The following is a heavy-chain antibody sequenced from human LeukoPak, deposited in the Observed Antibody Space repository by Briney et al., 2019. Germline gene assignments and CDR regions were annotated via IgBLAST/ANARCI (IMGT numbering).Heavy chain of an antibody. CDR1: GGSISSTNW. D-gene: IGHD3-10*01. J-gene: IGHJ4*02. V-gene: IGHV4-4*02. Sequence: SETLSLTCAVSGGSISSTNWWSWVRQPPGKGLEWIGEIYHSGSTNYNPSLKSRVTISADKSKNQFSLKLTYVTAADTAVYYCARDQVGVRAFDYWGQGTLVTVSS. CDR3: ARDQVGVRAFDY. CDR2: IYHSGST.